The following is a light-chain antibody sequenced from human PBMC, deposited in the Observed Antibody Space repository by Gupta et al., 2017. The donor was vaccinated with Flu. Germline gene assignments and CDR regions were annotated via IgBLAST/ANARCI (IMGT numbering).Light chain of an antibody. CDR1: SSNIGDNS. Sequence: QSVVTQPPSASGTPGQRVIISRSGSSSNIGDNSLNWYQQLTGTAPKLLIYTNNQRPSGVPGRFSGSKSGSSASLAISGLQSEDEADYYCAAWDDSLNGLVFGTGTKVTVL. CDR3: AAWDDSLNGLV. J-gene: IGLJ1*01. CDR2: TNN. V-gene: IGLV1-44*01.